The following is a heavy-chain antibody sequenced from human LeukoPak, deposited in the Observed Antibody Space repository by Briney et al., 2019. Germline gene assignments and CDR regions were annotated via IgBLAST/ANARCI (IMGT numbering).Heavy chain of an antibody. D-gene: IGHD5-12*01. Sequence: GESPRLSCAASGFTFSNYWMHWVRQAPGKGLVWVSHIRNDGTSTSYADSVKGRFTISRDNAKNTLYLQMNSLRDDDTAVYYCARARYDYRLPVDPWGQGTLVTVSS. CDR1: GFTFSNYW. V-gene: IGHV3-74*01. CDR3: ARARYDYRLPVDP. J-gene: IGHJ5*02. CDR2: IRNDGTST.